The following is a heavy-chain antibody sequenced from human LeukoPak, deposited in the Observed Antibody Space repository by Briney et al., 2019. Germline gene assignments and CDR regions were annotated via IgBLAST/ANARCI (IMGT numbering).Heavy chain of an antibody. J-gene: IGHJ2*01. CDR1: GYTFTSYG. Sequence: ASVKVSCKTSGYTFTSYGITWVRQAPGQGLEWMGWISAYNGHTNYAQKLQGRVTMTTDTSTSTAYMELRSLRSDDTAVYYCARGGNSGYDWDFDLWGRGTLVTVSS. CDR2: ISAYNGHT. D-gene: IGHD5-12*01. CDR3: ARGGNSGYDWDFDL. V-gene: IGHV1-18*01.